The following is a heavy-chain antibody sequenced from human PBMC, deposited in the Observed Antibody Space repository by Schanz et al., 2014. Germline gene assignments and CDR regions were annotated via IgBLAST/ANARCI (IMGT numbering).Heavy chain of an antibody. J-gene: IGHJ4*02. D-gene: IGHD1-26*01. CDR3: AKEGSIYWDRSVDY. CDR2: TSHDGSFT. Sequence: EEKRVGSGGFFFPPFFSLLLSCAASVFPVINNYMSWVRQAPGKGLVWVSRTSHDGSFTTFADSVKGRFTISRDNSKNTLYLQMNSLRPEDTAVYYCAKEGSIYWDRSVDYWGQGTLVTVSS. V-gene: IGHV3-74*01. CDR1: VFPVINNY.